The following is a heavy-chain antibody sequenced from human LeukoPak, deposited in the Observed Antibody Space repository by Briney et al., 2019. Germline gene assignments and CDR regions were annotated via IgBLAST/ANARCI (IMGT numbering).Heavy chain of an antibody. CDR1: GFTFSSYW. V-gene: IGHV3-74*01. J-gene: IGHJ3*02. Sequence: GGSLRLSCAAPGFTFSSYWMHWDRQAPGKGLVWVSRINSDGSSTSYADSVKGRFTISRDNAKNTLYLQMNSLRAEDTAVYYCARDGVVPAASDAFDIWAKGQWSPSLQ. D-gene: IGHD2-2*01. CDR2: INSDGSST. CDR3: ARDGVVPAASDAFDI.